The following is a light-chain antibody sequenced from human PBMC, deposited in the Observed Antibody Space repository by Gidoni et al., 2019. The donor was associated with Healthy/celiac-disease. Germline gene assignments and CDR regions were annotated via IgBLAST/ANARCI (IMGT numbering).Light chain of an antibody. V-gene: IGKV3-20*01. CDR1: QSVSSRY. Sequence: EIVLTQSPGTLSLSPGERATLSCRASQSVSSRYLAWYQQKPGQAPRLLIYGASSRATGIPARFSGSGSGTDFTLPISRLEPDDFAVYYCHQYGSSPLYTFGQGTKLEIK. J-gene: IGKJ2*01. CDR2: GAS. CDR3: HQYGSSPLYT.